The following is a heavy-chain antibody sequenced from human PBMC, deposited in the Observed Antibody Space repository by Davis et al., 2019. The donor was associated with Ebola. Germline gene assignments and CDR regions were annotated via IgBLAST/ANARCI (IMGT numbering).Heavy chain of an antibody. J-gene: IGHJ5*02. V-gene: IGHV4-34*01. CDR3: ARRGYSYRYLGGRWFDP. D-gene: IGHD5-18*01. CDR1: GGSFSGYY. CDR2: INHSGST. Sequence: MPGGSLRLSCAVYGGSFSGYYWSWIRQPPGKGLEWIGEINHSGSTNYNPSLKSRVTISVDTSKNQFSLKLSSVTAADTSVYYCARRGYSYRYLGGRWFDPWGQGTLVTVSS.